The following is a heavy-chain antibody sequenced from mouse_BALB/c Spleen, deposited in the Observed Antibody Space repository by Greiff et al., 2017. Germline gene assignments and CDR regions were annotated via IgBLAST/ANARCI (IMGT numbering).Heavy chain of an antibody. Sequence: EVHLVDSGGGLVQPGGSRKLSCAASGFTFSSFGMHWVRQAPEKGLEWVAYISSGSSTIYYADTVKGRFTISRDNPKNTLFLQMTSLRSEDTAMYYCARSRYDGGFDYWGQGTTLTVSS. CDR1: GFTFSSFG. V-gene: IGHV5-17*02. D-gene: IGHD2-14*01. J-gene: IGHJ2*01. CDR2: ISSGSSTI. CDR3: ARSRYDGGFDY.